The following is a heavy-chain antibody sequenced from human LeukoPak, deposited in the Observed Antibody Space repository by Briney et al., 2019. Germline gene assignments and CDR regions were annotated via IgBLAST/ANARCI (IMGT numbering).Heavy chain of an antibody. CDR1: GGSFSDYY. J-gene: IGHJ5*02. Sequence: PSETLSLTCSVYGGSFSDYYWSWIRQSPGKGLEWIGGIHHSGSTFYTPSLRGRVTMSVDTSKKQFSLKVISVTAADTAIYYCARGVYPGCSGDRCVTIKNWFDPWGQGTLVTVSS. D-gene: IGHD2-15*01. V-gene: IGHV4-34*01. CDR3: ARGVYPGCSGDRCVTIKNWFDP. CDR2: IHHSGST.